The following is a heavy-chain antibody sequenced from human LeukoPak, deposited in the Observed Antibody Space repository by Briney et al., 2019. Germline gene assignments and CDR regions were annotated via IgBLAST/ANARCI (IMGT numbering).Heavy chain of an antibody. D-gene: IGHD3-22*01. Sequence: QAGGSLRLSCAASGFTFSSYAMSWVRQAPGKGLEWVSFIYTTGNTHNSDSVKGRFTISRDSSKNTLYLQMNSLRAEDTAVYYCARRAGDYSHPYDYWGQGTQVTVSS. CDR3: ARRAGDYSHPYDY. J-gene: IGHJ4*02. V-gene: IGHV3-53*01. CDR1: GFTFSSYA. CDR2: IYTTGNT.